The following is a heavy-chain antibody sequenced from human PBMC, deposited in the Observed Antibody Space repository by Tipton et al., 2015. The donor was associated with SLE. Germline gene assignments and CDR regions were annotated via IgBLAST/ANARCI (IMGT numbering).Heavy chain of an antibody. J-gene: IGHJ4*02. CDR2: ISGSGDST. CDR3: AKAMAGSWFPLPTFDS. D-gene: IGHD6-13*01. CDR1: GFTFSSYV. Sequence: SLRLSCSASGFTFSSYVMNWVRQAPGKGLEWVSTISGSGDSTSNADFVKGRLSISRDNSKSTVYLHMNSLRAEDTAIYYCAKAMAGSWFPLPTFDSWGQGTRVTVSS. V-gene: IGHV3-23*01.